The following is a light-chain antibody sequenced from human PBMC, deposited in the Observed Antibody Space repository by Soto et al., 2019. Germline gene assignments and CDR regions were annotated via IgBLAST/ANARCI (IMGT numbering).Light chain of an antibody. CDR3: QKYSSVPV. Sequence: DIQMTQSATCLSASVGDRVTITYQASQGIRNFVAWYQQKPGKAPKLLIYAASTLQSGVPSRFSGSGSGTDFTLTINSLQPEDVATYSCQKYSSVPVFGPGTKVEIK. J-gene: IGKJ3*01. CDR1: QGIRNF. CDR2: AAS. V-gene: IGKV1-27*01.